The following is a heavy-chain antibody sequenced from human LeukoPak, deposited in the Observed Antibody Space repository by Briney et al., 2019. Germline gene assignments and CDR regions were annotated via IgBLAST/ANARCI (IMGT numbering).Heavy chain of an antibody. D-gene: IGHD3-10*01. J-gene: IGHJ5*02. CDR1: GFTSSSYA. CDR3: AKDALYSSGSYYLS. Sequence: GGSLRLSCAASGFTSSSYAMSWVRQAPGKGLEWVSSISGSGGSTFHAESVKGRFTISRDNSKNTLYLQMNSLRAEDTAVYYCAKDALYSSGSYYLSWGQGTLVTVSS. CDR2: ISGSGGST. V-gene: IGHV3-23*01.